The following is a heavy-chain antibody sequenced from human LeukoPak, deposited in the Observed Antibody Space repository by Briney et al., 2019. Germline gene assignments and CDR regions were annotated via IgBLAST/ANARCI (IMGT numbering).Heavy chain of an antibody. J-gene: IGHJ4*02. V-gene: IGHV3-74*03. Sequence: GGSLRLSCAASGFTFSSYWMHWVRQAPGKGLVWVSRINSDESITTYADSVKGRFTISRDNAKNTLYLQMNSLRAEDTAVYYCARAGSYCCSTTCYTYFDYWGQGTLVTVSS. CDR1: GFTFSSYW. CDR2: INSDESIT. D-gene: IGHD2-2*02. CDR3: ARAGSYCCSTTCYTYFDY.